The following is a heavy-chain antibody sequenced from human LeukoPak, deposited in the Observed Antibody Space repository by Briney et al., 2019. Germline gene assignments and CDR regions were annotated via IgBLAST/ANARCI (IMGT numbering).Heavy chain of an antibody. CDR1: GFTFSSYG. CDR3: ARVQIAVAGYFDY. CDR2: ISGSGGST. J-gene: IGHJ4*02. Sequence: PGGSLRLSCAASGFTFSSYGMSWVRQAPGKGLEWVSAISGSGGSTYYADSVKGRFTISRDNAKNSLYLQMNSLRAEDTAVYYCARVQIAVAGYFDYWGQGTLVTVSS. V-gene: IGHV3-23*01. D-gene: IGHD6-19*01.